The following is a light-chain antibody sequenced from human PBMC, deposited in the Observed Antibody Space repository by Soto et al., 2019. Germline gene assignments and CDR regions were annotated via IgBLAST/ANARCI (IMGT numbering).Light chain of an antibody. Sequence: EIVLAQSPVSLSLSPGERATLSCSASQIVSNNYLAWYQQKPGLAPRLLIYGASNSATGIPDRFSGSGSGTDFTLTISRLEPEDFAVYYCKQYGSSGTFGQGTKVDIK. J-gene: IGKJ1*01. CDR2: GAS. CDR3: KQYGSSGT. CDR1: QIVSNNY. V-gene: IGKV3-20*01.